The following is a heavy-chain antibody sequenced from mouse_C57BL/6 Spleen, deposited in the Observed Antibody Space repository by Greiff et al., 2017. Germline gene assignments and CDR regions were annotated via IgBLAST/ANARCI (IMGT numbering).Heavy chain of an antibody. CDR1: GFTFSSYA. D-gene: IGHD2-2*01. CDR2: ISSGGDYI. Sequence: EVKLVESGEGLVKPGGSLKLSCAASGFTFSSYAMSWVRQTPEKRLEWVAYISSGGDYIYYADTVKGRFPISRDNARNTLYLQMRSLKSEDTAMYYCTRDEGNGYDPLYAMDYWGQGTSVTVAS. J-gene: IGHJ4*01. CDR3: TRDEGNGYDPLYAMDY. V-gene: IGHV5-9-1*02.